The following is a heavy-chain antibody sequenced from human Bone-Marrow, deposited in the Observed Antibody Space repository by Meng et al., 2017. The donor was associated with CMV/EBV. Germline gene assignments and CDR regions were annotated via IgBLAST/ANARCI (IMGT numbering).Heavy chain of an antibody. CDR2: ISSSGSTI. Sequence: GESLKISCAASRFTFSDYYMSWIRQAPGKGLEWVSYISSSGSTIYYADSVKGRFTISRDNAKKSLYLQMNSLRAEDTAVYYCARRLYAIDYWGQGTLVTVPQ. D-gene: IGHD2-2*02. CDR3: ARRLYAIDY. CDR1: RFTFSDYY. J-gene: IGHJ4*02. V-gene: IGHV3-11*01.